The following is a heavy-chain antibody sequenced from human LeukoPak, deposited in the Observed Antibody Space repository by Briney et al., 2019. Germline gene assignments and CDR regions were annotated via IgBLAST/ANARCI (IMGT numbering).Heavy chain of an antibody. D-gene: IGHD3-10*01. J-gene: IGHJ4*02. V-gene: IGHV3-48*03. CDR1: GFTFSSYG. CDR2: ITRSGNAM. CDR3: ARGAYYGSGSFPSDY. Sequence: GGSLRLSCAASGFTFSSYGMNWVRQAPGKGLEWLSYITRSGNAMYYADSVKGRLTVSRDNAKNSLYLQMNSLRAEDTAVYYCARGAYYGSGSFPSDYWGQGTLVTVSS.